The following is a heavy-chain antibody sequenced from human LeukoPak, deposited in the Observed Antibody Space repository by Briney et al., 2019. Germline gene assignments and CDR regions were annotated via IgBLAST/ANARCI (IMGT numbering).Heavy chain of an antibody. Sequence: ASVKVSCKASGYTFTSYWIQWVRQAPGQGLEWMGLINPDGGSTAYAHRFQGRVIMTRDTSTSTAYMDLSSLRPEDTAVYHCVRAPRNSSTMLDFWGQGTLVTISS. V-gene: IGHV1-46*01. CDR1: GYTFTSYW. J-gene: IGHJ4*02. CDR3: VRAPRNSSTMLDF. D-gene: IGHD6-13*01. CDR2: INPDGGST.